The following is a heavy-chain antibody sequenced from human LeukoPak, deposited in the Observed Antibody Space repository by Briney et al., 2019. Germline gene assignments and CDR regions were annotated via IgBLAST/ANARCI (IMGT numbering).Heavy chain of an antibody. CDR3: ARGYCSSTSCRTSYYYMDV. CDR2: ISSSSSYI. D-gene: IGHD2-2*01. CDR1: GFTFSSYS. Sequence: PGGSLRLSCAASGFTFSSYSMNWVRQAPGKGLKWVSSISSSSSYIYYADSVKGRFTISRDNAKNSLYLQMNSLRAEDTAVYYCARGYCSSTSCRTSYYYMDVWGKGTTVTVPS. V-gene: IGHV3-21*01. J-gene: IGHJ6*03.